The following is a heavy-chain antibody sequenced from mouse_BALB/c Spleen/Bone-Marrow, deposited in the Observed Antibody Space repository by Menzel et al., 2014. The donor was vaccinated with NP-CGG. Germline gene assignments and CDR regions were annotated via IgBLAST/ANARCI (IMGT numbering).Heavy chain of an antibody. CDR1: GFNIKDTY. CDR2: IDPANGNT. CDR3: ARWEYYAMDY. J-gene: IGHJ4*01. D-gene: IGHD4-1*01. Sequence: VQLQQSGAELVKPGASVKLSCTASGFNIKDTYMHWVKQRPEQGLEWIGRIDPANGNTKYDPKFQGKATITAVTSSNTADLQLSSLTSEDTAVYYCARWEYYAMDYWGQGTSVTVSS. V-gene: IGHV14-3*02.